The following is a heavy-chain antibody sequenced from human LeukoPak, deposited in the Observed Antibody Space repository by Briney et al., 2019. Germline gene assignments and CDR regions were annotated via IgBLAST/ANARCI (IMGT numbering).Heavy chain of an antibody. CDR1: GFTFSSYS. D-gene: IGHD3-3*01. V-gene: IGHV3-21*01. CDR3: ARTYCDFWSGYLSDAFDI. Sequence: GGSLRLSCAASGFTFSSYSMNWVRQAPGKGLEWVSSISSSSSYIYYADSVKGRFTISRDNAKNSLYLQMNSLRAEDTAVYYCARTYCDFWSGYLSDAFDIWGQGTMVTVSS. J-gene: IGHJ3*02. CDR2: ISSSSSYI.